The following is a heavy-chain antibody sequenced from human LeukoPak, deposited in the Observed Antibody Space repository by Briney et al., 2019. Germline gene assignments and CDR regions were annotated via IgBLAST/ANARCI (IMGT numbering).Heavy chain of an antibody. CDR2: IYHSGST. V-gene: IGHV4-30-2*01. Sequence: SQTLSLTCAVSGGSIGSGGYSWSWIRQPPGKGLEWIGYIYHSGSTYYNPSLKSRVTISVDRSKNQFSLKLSSVTAADTAVYYCARGRWLVPGYYYYYGMDVWGQGTTVTVSS. D-gene: IGHD6-19*01. CDR1: GGSIGSGGYS. CDR3: ARGRWLVPGYYYYYGMDV. J-gene: IGHJ6*02.